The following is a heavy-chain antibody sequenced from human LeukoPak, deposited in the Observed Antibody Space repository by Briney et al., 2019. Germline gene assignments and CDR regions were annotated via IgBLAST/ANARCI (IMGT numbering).Heavy chain of an antibody. CDR2: IWYDGSNK. CDR1: GFTFSSYG. V-gene: IGHV3-33*01. D-gene: IGHD4-17*01. J-gene: IGHJ6*03. CDR3: ARDPHGDYDPYYYYYMDV. Sequence: PGGSLRLSCAASGFTFSSYGMHWVRQAPGKGLEWVAVIWYDGSNKYYADSVKGRFTISRDNSKNTLYLQMNSLRAEDTAVYYCARDPHGDYDPYYYYYMDVWGKGTTVTVSS.